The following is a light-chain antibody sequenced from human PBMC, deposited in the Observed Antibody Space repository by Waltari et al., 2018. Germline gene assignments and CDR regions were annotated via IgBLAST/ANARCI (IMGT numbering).Light chain of an antibody. CDR1: QSIYSN. Sequence: ILMTQSPVTLSVSPGERATLSSRASQSIYSNIAWYQQRPGQPPRLLIFDASTRASGIPARFSGSGSGTEFTLTIRTLQSEDSAVYYCQQYNVWPPITFGQGTRLEIK. CDR2: DAS. J-gene: IGKJ5*01. CDR3: QQYNVWPPIT. V-gene: IGKV3D-15*01.